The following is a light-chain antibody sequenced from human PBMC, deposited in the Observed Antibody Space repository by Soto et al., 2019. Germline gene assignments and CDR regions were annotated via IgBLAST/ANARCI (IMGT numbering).Light chain of an antibody. J-gene: IGLJ2*01. Sequence: QSALTQPPSASGTPGLRVTISCSGSSSNIGSNTVNWYQQLPGSAPKLLMYSTNQRPSGVPDRFSGSKSGTSASLAISGLQSEDEADYYCAAWDGSLNVVLFGGGTKLTVL. CDR3: AAWDGSLNVVL. V-gene: IGLV1-44*01. CDR2: STN. CDR1: SSNIGSNT.